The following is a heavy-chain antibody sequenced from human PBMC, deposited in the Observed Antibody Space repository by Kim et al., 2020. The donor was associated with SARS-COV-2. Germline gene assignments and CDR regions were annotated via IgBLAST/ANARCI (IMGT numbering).Heavy chain of an antibody. CDR1: GGSINSGSYY. Sequence: SETLSLTCTVSGGSINSGSYYWGWSRQPTGKGLEWIGSMFHSGGTIYNPSLKSRVTISADSSKNQFSIKLSSVTAADTAVYYCSRRTPGGYILYYFDFWGQGSLVIVSS. CDR3: SRRTPGGYILYYFDF. CDR2: MFHSGGT. J-gene: IGHJ4*02. D-gene: IGHD1-26*01. V-gene: IGHV4-39*01.